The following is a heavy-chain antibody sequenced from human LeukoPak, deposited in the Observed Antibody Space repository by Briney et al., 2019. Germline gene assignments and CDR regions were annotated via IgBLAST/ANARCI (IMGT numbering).Heavy chain of an antibody. Sequence: SETLSLTCTVSGGSISGYYWRWIRQPAGKGLEWIGRIYSTGSTNYHPSFKSRVTMSVDTSKNQFSLKLSSVTAADTAVYYCARLPYYDSSGYFPYYWGQGTLVTVSS. D-gene: IGHD3-22*01. CDR1: GGSISGYY. CDR2: IYSTGST. CDR3: ARLPYYDSSGYFPYY. J-gene: IGHJ4*02. V-gene: IGHV4-4*07.